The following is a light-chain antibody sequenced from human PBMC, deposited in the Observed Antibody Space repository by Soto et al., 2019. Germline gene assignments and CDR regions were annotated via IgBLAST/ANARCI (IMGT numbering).Light chain of an antibody. J-gene: IGKJ2*01. V-gene: IGKV1-5*01. Sequence: DIQMTQSPSTLSASVGDRVTITCRASQSISSWLAWYQQKPGKAPKLLIYDASSLESGVPSRFSGSGSGTEFTLTISSLQPDDFATYYCQQYNSYSPYTCVQGTKLEIK. CDR2: DAS. CDR3: QQYNSYSPYT. CDR1: QSISSW.